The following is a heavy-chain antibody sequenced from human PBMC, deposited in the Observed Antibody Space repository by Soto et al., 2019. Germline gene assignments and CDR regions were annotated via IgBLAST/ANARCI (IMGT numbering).Heavy chain of an antibody. Sequence: SGGSLRLSCAASGFTFSSYGMHWVRQAPGKGLEWVAVIWYDGSNKYYADSVKGRFTISRDNSKNTLYLQMNSLRAEDTAVYYCARVKAVAGPITNAIDYWGQGTLVTVSS. CDR1: GFTFSSYG. J-gene: IGHJ4*02. V-gene: IGHV3-33*01. CDR2: IWYDGSNK. D-gene: IGHD6-19*01. CDR3: ARVKAVAGPITNAIDY.